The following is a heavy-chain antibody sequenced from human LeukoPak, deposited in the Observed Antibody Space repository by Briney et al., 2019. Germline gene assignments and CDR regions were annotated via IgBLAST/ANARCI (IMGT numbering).Heavy chain of an antibody. V-gene: IGHV4-39*07. D-gene: IGHD6-13*01. Sequence: PSETLSLTCTVSGGSISSGDYYWSWIRQPPGKGLEWLGEINHSGSTNYNPSLKSRVTISVDTSKNQFSLKLSSVTAADTAVYYCASRGRMGGSWYWFDPWGQGTLVTVSS. CDR3: ASRGRMGGSWYWFDP. J-gene: IGHJ5*02. CDR2: INHSGST. CDR1: GGSISSGDYY.